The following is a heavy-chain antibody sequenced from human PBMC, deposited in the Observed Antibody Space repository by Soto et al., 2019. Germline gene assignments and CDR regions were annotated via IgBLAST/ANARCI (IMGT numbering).Heavy chain of an antibody. CDR3: ARRKERSGPHYFDA. V-gene: IGHV1-8*01. J-gene: IGHJ4*02. CDR2: MNPNTGNT. D-gene: IGHD6-25*01. Sequence: QVQLVQSGAEVKKPGTSVKVSCKASGYTLSTYDISWVRQATGQGLEWMGWMNPNTGNTGYAQKFRGRVTMTRNASTGTAYMELSSLRSEDTAVYYCARRKERSGPHYFDAWGQGTLVTVSS. CDR1: GYTLSTYD.